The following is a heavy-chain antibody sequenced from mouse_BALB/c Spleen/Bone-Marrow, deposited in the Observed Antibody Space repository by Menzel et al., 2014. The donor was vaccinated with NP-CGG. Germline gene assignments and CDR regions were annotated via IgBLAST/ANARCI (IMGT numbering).Heavy chain of an antibody. CDR2: IWAGGST. CDR3: AREGNLAY. CDR1: GFSLTNYG. D-gene: IGHD2-1*01. Sequence: QVQLQQSGPGLVAPSQSLSITCTVSGFSLTNYGVHWVRQPPGKGLEWLGIIWAGGSTNYNSALMSRLSISKDNSKSQVFLKMNSPQTDDTAMYYCAREGNLAYWGQGTLVTVSA. V-gene: IGHV2-9*02. J-gene: IGHJ3*01.